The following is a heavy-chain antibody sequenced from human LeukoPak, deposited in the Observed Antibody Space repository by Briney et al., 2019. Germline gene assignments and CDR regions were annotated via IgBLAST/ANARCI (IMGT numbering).Heavy chain of an antibody. Sequence: GASVKVSCKTSGDTFSNDAIRWVRQAPGHGPEWRGDIIPKFGTTNYAQKFRGRVTIITDDSTTTAYMELSSLKSNDTAVYYCAKRSRQPRHAYFDYWGQGTLVTVSS. D-gene: IGHD1-14*01. V-gene: IGHV1-69*05. CDR3: AKRSRQPRHAYFDY. CDR1: GDTFSNDA. J-gene: IGHJ4*02. CDR2: IIPKFGTT.